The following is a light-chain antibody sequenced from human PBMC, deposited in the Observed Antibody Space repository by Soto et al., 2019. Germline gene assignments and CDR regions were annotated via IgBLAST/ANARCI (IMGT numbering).Light chain of an antibody. CDR2: DAS. CDR3: QQFSSYPLT. V-gene: IGKV3-20*01. CDR1: QSVNSGY. Sequence: EIVLTQSPGTLSLSPGARATLSCRASQSVNSGYLAWYQQKPGQAPRLLIYDASSRATGIPDRFSGGGSGTDLTLTISRLEPEDFAVYYCQQFSSYPLTFGGGTKGDSK. J-gene: IGKJ4*01.